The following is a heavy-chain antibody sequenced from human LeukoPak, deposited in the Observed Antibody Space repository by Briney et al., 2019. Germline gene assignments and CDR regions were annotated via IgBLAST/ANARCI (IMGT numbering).Heavy chain of an antibody. D-gene: IGHD3-10*01. J-gene: IGHJ4*02. CDR3: ARFGITVVRGGKYYFDY. Sequence: SETLSLTCTVSGGSISNDYWSWIRQPPGKGLEWIGHIYYSGATKYNPSLKSRITISVDTSKNQFSLMLSSVTAADTAVYYCARFGITVVRGGKYYFDYWGQGTPVTVSS. CDR1: GGSISNDY. V-gene: IGHV4-59*08. CDR2: IYYSGAT.